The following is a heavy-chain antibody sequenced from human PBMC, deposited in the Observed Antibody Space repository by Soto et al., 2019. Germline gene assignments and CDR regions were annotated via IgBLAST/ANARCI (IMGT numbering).Heavy chain of an antibody. V-gene: IGHV5-10-1*01. CDR3: ARAGIAARLWEERDMDV. J-gene: IGHJ6*03. CDR1: GYSFTSYW. D-gene: IGHD6-6*01. Sequence: GESLKLSCKGSGYSFTSYWISWVRQMPGKGLEWMGRIDPSDSYTNYSPSFQGHVTISADKSISTAYLQWSSLRSEDTAVYYCARAGIAARLWEERDMDVWGKGTTVTVSS. CDR2: IDPSDSYT.